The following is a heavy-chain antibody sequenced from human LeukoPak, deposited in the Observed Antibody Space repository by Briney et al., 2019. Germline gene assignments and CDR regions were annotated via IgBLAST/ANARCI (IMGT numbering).Heavy chain of an antibody. Sequence: SETLSLTCGVVGGSFSGYYWTWIRQPPGKGLEWIGEINHIGSTIYNPSLESRVSMSVDTSKSQFSLNVSSVTAADTAVYYCARGGRFPDWPRAYYFDFWGLGTPVTVSS. V-gene: IGHV4-34*01. D-gene: IGHD3-9*01. CDR1: GGSFSGYY. J-gene: IGHJ4*02. CDR3: ARGGRFPDWPRAYYFDF. CDR2: INHIGST.